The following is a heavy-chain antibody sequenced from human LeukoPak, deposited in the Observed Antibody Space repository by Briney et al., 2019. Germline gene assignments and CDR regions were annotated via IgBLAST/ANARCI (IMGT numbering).Heavy chain of an antibody. CDR3: ASFYCINGICYYLDS. CDR1: GHTFTSFA. V-gene: IGHV7-4-1*02. CDR2: INTSTGNP. D-gene: IGHD2-8*01. J-gene: IGHJ4*02. Sequence: ASVKASCKASGHTFTSFALGWVRQAPGQGLEWMGWINTSTGNPTYAQGLTGRFVFSLDTSITTAYLQISGLQAEDTAVYYCASFYCINGICYYLDSWGQGTLVTVSS.